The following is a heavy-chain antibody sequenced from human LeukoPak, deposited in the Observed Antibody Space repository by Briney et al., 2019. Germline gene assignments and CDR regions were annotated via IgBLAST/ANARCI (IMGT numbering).Heavy chain of an antibody. Sequence: GGSVRLSCADSGFTFSTSWMAWVRQAPGKGLEWVANIKEDGSAENYVGSVKGRFTVSRDNAKKSVYLEMNSLRAEDTAVYYCARDRAYNRFDYWGQGTLVTASS. CDR3: ARDRAYNRFDY. J-gene: IGHJ4*02. CDR1: GFTFSTSW. V-gene: IGHV3-7*01. CDR2: IKEDGSAE. D-gene: IGHD5-24*01.